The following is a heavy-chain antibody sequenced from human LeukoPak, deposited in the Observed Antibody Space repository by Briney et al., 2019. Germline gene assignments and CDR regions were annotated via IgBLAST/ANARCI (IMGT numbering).Heavy chain of an antibody. CDR3: ARDREIHYYDSSGYNPAEGAYFDY. D-gene: IGHD3-22*01. V-gene: IGHV4-34*01. J-gene: IGHJ4*02. CDR1: GGSFSGYY. CDR2: INHSGST. Sequence: SETLSLICAVYGGSFSGYYWSWIRQPPGKGLEWIGEINHSGSTNYNPSLKSRVTISVDTSKNQFSLKLSSVTAADTAVYYCARDREIHYYDSSGYNPAEGAYFDYWGQGTLVTVSS.